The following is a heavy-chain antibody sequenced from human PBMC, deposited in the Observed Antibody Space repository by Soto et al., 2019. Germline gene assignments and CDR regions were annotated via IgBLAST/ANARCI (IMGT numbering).Heavy chain of an antibody. J-gene: IGHJ4*02. V-gene: IGHV3-23*01. Sequence: GGSLRLSCAASGFAFDNYAMAWVRQAPGKGLEWISAISPSGDFTLYADSVKGRFTISRDSSKNTLYLQMYSLRAEDTAVYYCANHPPGYGAYENWGQGTQVTVSS. CDR2: ISPSGDFT. CDR1: GFAFDNYA. D-gene: IGHD4-17*01. CDR3: ANHPPGYGAYEN.